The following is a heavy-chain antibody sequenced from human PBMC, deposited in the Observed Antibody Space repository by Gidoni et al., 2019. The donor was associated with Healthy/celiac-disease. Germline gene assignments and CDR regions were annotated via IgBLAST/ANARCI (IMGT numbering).Heavy chain of an antibody. V-gene: IGHV3-33*01. Sequence: QVQLVESGGGVVQPGRSLRLSCASSGFTFSSYGMHWVRQAPGKGLEWVAVIWYDGSNKYYADSVKGRFTISRDNSKNTLYLQMNSLRAEDTAVYYCARVLTTLGAFDIWGQGTMVTVSS. CDR2: IWYDGSNK. D-gene: IGHD4-4*01. J-gene: IGHJ3*02. CDR3: ARVLTTLGAFDI. CDR1: GFTFSSYG.